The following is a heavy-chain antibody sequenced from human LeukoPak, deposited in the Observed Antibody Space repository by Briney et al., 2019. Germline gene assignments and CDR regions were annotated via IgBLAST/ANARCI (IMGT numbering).Heavy chain of an antibody. J-gene: IGHJ4*02. CDR2: IYPGESDT. Sequence: KHGESLQISCKGSGYSFTSYWIGWGRQVPGKGLEWMGIIYPGESDTRYSPSFQGQVTISADKSISTAYLQWSSLKASDTAMYYCARQSHGDYYGSGSRLDYWGQGTLVTVSS. D-gene: IGHD3-10*01. V-gene: IGHV5-51*01. CDR3: ARQSHGDYYGSGSRLDY. CDR1: GYSFTSYW.